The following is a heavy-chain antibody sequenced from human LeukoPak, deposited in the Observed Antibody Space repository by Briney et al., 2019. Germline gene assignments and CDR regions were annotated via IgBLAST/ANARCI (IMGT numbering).Heavy chain of an antibody. V-gene: IGHV3-23*01. D-gene: IGHD3-9*01. CDR2: ISGSGGRT. Sequence: GGSLRLSCAASGFNFSNYAMSWVRQAPGKGLEWVSAISGSGGRTYYADSVKGRFTISRDNSKNTLYLQMNSLRAEDTAVYYCAKDLVSYYDILTGYSAFDYWGQGTLVTVSS. J-gene: IGHJ4*02. CDR3: AKDLVSYYDILTGYSAFDY. CDR1: GFNFSNYA.